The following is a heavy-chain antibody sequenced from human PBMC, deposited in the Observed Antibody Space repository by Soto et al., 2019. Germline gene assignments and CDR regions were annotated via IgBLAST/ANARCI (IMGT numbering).Heavy chain of an antibody. J-gene: IGHJ4*02. Sequence: QVQLQESGPGLVKPSQTLSLTCTVSGGSISSGGYYWSWIRQHPGKGLEWIGYIYYSGSTYYNPSLKSRVNKTVDTVKNQFSLKLSSVTAADAAVYYCARDAVHQEYGSGSYYNIGDYWGQGTLVTVSS. CDR2: IYYSGST. D-gene: IGHD3-10*01. CDR3: ARDAVHQEYGSGSYYNIGDY. CDR1: GGSISSGGYY. V-gene: IGHV4-31*03.